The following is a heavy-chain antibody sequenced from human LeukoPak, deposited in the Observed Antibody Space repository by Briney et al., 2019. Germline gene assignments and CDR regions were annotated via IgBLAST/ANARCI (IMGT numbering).Heavy chain of an antibody. CDR2: VSYDGSYK. J-gene: IGHJ6*03. CDR1: GFTFSKFA. D-gene: IGHD3-10*01. CDR3: ARVLSGKGSLYDYYYYMDV. Sequence: GGSLRLSCAAAGFTFSKFAMHWVRQAPGKGLEWVAVVSYDGSYKYYADSVKGRFTISRDNSKNTLYLQMNSLRAEDTAVYYCARVLSGKGSLYDYYYYMDVWGKGTTVTISS. V-gene: IGHV3-30*04.